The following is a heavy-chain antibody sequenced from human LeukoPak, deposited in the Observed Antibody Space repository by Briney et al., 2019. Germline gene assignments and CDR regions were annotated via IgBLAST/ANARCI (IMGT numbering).Heavy chain of an antibody. CDR2: IYYSGST. Sequence: SETLSLTCTVSGGSISSSSYYWGWIRQPPGKGLEWIGSIYYSGSTYYNPSLKSRVTISVDTSKNQFSLRVTSVTAADTGVYYCASEGLALAGNFYYWGQEALVTVSS. J-gene: IGHJ4*02. D-gene: IGHD6-19*01. V-gene: IGHV4-39*01. CDR1: GGSISSSSYY. CDR3: ASEGLALAGNFYY.